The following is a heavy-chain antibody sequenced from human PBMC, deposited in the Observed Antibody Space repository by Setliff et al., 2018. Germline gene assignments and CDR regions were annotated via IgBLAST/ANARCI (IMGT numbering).Heavy chain of an antibody. V-gene: IGHV2-5*02. CDR1: GFSLSTDGVS. Sequence: SGPTLVNPTPTLTLTCTFSGFSLSTDGVSVGWIRQPPGKALEWLALTYWDDDKRYSPSLKSRLTITKDTSKNQGGLTMSNMDPVDTATYFCAGDSTLYNGYYCMNVWGQGTTVTVSS. CDR3: AGDSTLYNGYYCMNV. CDR2: TYWDDDK. D-gene: IGHD3-10*01. J-gene: IGHJ6*03.